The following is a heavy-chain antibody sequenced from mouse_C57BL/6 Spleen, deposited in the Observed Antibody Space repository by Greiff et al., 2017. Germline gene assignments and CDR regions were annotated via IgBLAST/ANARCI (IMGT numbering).Heavy chain of an antibody. D-gene: IGHD3-2*02. CDR3: ARWAQATDY. Sequence: VQLQQPGAELVMPGASVKLSCKASGYTFTSYWMHWVKQRPGQGLEWIGEIDPSDSYTNYNQKFKGKSTLTVDKSSSTAYMQLSSLTSEDSAVYYCARWAQATDYWGQGTTLTVSS. CDR2: IDPSDSYT. V-gene: IGHV1-69*01. CDR1: GYTFTSYW. J-gene: IGHJ2*01.